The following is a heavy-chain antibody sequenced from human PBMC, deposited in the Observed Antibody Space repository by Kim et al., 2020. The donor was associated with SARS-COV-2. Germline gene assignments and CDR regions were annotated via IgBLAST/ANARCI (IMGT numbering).Heavy chain of an antibody. CDR1: GYTFTSYD. CDR2: MNPNSGNT. J-gene: IGHJ6*03. CDR3: ARGVVPAAMIYYYYMHV. D-gene: IGHD2-2*01. V-gene: IGHV1-8*01. Sequence: ASVKVSCKASGYTFTSYDINWVRQATGQGLEWMGWMNPNSGNTGYAQKFQGRVTMTRNTSISTAYMELSSLRSEDTAVYYCARGVVPAAMIYYYYMHVWGKETTVTVSS.